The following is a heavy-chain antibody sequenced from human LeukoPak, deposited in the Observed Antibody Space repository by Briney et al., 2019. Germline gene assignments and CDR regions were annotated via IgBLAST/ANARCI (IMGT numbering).Heavy chain of an antibody. Sequence: ASVKVSCKASGYTFTSYGISWVRQAPGQGLEWMGWISTYNGNTNSAQKLQGRVTMTTDTSTSTAYMELRSLRSDDTAVYYCARAPLAGYSYGYGVFDYWGQGTLVTVSS. J-gene: IGHJ4*02. CDR1: GYTFTSYG. CDR3: ARAPLAGYSYGYGVFDY. D-gene: IGHD5-18*01. CDR2: ISTYNGNT. V-gene: IGHV1-18*01.